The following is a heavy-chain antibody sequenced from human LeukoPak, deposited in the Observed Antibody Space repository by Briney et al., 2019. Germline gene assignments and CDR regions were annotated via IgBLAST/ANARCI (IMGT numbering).Heavy chain of an antibody. D-gene: IGHD6-13*01. CDR2: IYYSGST. V-gene: IGHV4-59*08. CDR1: GGSMRSYY. CDR3: ARHYIAAGGGDAFDI. Sequence: SETLSLTCTVSGGSMRSYYWSWIRQPAGKGLEWIGYIYYSGSTNYNPSLGSRVTISVDTSKNQFSLKLSSVTAADAAVYYCARHYIAAGGGDAFDIWGQGTMVTVSS. J-gene: IGHJ3*02.